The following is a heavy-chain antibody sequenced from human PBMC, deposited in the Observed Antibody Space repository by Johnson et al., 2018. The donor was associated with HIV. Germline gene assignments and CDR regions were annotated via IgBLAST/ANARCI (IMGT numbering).Heavy chain of an antibody. CDR1: GFTFSSYG. CDR3: AGGGEYSSSLYAFDI. Sequence: QVQLVESGGGVVQPGRSLRLSCAASGFTFSSYGMHWVRQAPGKGLEWVAVIWYDGSNKYYADSVKGRFTISRDNSKNTLYLQMNSLRAEDTAVYYCAGGGEYSSSLYAFDIWGQGTMVTVSS. D-gene: IGHD6-13*01. V-gene: IGHV3-33*01. CDR2: IWYDGSNK. J-gene: IGHJ3*02.